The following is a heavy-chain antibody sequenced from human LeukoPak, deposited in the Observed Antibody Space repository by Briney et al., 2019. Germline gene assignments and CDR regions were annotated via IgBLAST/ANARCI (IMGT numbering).Heavy chain of an antibody. D-gene: IGHD2-15*01. V-gene: IGHV3-13*04. J-gene: IGHJ4*01. CDR2: IGAAGDT. CDR3: ARSSVVAAMSVDY. Sequence: GGSLRLSCAASGFAFTTYDMHWVRHAPGKGLEWVSAIGAAGDTYYAGSVKGRFTISRENAKNSLYLQMNTLRPGDTALYYCARSSVVAAMSVDYWGQGTPVTVSS. CDR1: GFAFTTYD.